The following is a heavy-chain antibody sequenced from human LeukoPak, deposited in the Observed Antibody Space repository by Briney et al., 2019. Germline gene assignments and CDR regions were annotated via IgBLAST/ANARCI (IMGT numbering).Heavy chain of an antibody. CDR3: ARADRLDGAPYLIGP. V-gene: IGHV1-2*02. Sequence: ASVKLPCKTSGYTFTDYYLHWVRQAPGQGLEWMGWINPDSGVTSSAQKFRGRFSMTRDTSISTIYMEVAWLTSEDTAIYYCARADRLDGAPYLIGPWGQGTLVTVSS. CDR1: GYTFTDYY. CDR2: INPDSGVT. D-gene: IGHD2-21*01. J-gene: IGHJ5*02.